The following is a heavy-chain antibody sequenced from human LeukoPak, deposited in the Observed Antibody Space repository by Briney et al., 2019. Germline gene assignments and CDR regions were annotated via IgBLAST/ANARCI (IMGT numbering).Heavy chain of an antibody. J-gene: IGHJ4*02. V-gene: IGHV3-66*01. CDR1: EFTVISNS. CDR2: TYSGGST. Sequence: GSLRLSCAASEFTVISNSMSWVRQAPGKGLEWVSVTYSGGSTNYADSVKGRFAISRGNSENTLYLQMNSLRAEDTAMYYCARRATTERGHSYGLDFWGQGTLVTVSS. D-gene: IGHD5-18*01. CDR3: ARRATTERGHSYGLDF.